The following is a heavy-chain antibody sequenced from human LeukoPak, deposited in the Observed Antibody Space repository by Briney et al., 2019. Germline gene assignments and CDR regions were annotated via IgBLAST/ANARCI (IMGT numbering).Heavy chain of an antibody. V-gene: IGHV5-51*01. CDR2: IYPADSDS. Sequence: GESLKISCKTSGYIFTSQWIAWVRQIPGKGLEWMGIIYPADSDSRYSPSFRGQVTISADKSTSTAYLQWSRLEASDTAMYYCARRRSPARFDYWGQGTPVTVSS. J-gene: IGHJ4*02. CDR3: ARRRSPARFDY. CDR1: GYIFTSQW.